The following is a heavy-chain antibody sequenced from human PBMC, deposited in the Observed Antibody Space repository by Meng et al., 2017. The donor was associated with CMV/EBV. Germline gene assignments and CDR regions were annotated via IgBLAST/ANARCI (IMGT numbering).Heavy chain of an antibody. D-gene: IGHD3-10*01. J-gene: IGHJ4*02. Sequence: ETLSLTCAASGFTVSSNYMSWVRQAPGKGLEWVPVIYSGGSTYYADSVKGRFTISRDNSKNTLYLQMNSLRAEDTAVYYCSYGGGYWGQGTLVTVSS. CDR1: GFTVSSNY. V-gene: IGHV3-53*01. CDR3: SYGGGY. CDR2: IYSGGST.